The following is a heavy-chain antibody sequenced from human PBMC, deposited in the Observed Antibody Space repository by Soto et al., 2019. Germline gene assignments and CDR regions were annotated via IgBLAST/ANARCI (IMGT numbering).Heavy chain of an antibody. J-gene: IGHJ4*02. D-gene: IGHD3-22*01. CDR2: IIPIFGTA. Sequence: SVKVSCKASGGTFDRNTISWVRQAPGQGLEWMGGIIPIFGTANYAQKFQGRVTITADESTNTAYMELSRLRSEDTAVYYCARQFDYDSSGYYYAYWGQGTLVTVSS. CDR3: ARQFDYDSSGYYYAY. V-gene: IGHV1-69*13. CDR1: GGTFDRNT.